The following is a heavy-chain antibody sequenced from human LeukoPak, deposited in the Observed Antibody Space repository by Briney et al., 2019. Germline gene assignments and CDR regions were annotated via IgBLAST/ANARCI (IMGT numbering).Heavy chain of an antibody. D-gene: IGHD6-19*01. CDR2: ISWNSGSI. Sequence: GGSLRLSCAASGFTFDNYAMHWVRQAPGKGLEWVSGISWNSGSIDYADSVKGGFTISRDNAKNSLYLQMNSLRAEDMAFYYCTRSTGWYNYFDYWGQGTLVTVSS. V-gene: IGHV3-9*03. CDR1: GFTFDNYA. CDR3: TRSTGWYNYFDY. J-gene: IGHJ4*02.